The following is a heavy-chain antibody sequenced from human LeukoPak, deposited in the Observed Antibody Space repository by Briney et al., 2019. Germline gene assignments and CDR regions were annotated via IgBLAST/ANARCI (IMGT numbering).Heavy chain of an antibody. CDR1: GGSISSYY. V-gene: IGHV4-34*01. CDR2: INHSGST. CDR3: ARGTYNVDTAMVQASYYFDY. J-gene: IGHJ4*02. D-gene: IGHD5-18*01. Sequence: PSETLSLTCTVSGGSISSYYWSWIRQPPGKGLEWIGEINHSGSTNYNPSLKSRVTISVDTSKNQFSLKLSSVTAADTAVYYCARGTYNVDTAMVQASYYFDYWGQGTLVTVSS.